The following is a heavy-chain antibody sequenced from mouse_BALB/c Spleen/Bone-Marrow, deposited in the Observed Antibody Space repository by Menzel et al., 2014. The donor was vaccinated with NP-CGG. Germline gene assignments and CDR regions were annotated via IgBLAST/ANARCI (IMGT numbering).Heavy chain of an antibody. CDR1: GYTFTSYW. V-gene: IGHV1S81*02. D-gene: IGHD2-3*01. J-gene: IGHJ1*01. CDR3: ARWLLQYFDV. Sequence: QVQLQQSGAELVKPGASVKLSCKSSGYTFTSYWMHWVKQRPGQGLEWIGEIIPSNGRTNYNEKFKSKATLTVGKSSNTAYMQLSSLTSEDSAVYYCARWLLQYFDVWGAGTTVTVSS. CDR2: IIPSNGRT.